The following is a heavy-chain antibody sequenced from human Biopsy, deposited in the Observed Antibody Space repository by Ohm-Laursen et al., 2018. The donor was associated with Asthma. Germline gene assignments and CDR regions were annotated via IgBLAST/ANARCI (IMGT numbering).Heavy chain of an antibody. D-gene: IGHD2-2*01. CDR3: ARDGVVPDAMYYHYYYGLDV. V-gene: IGHV3-74*01. Sequence: SLRLSCSASGLTFSDYWMHWARQAPGKGLEWVSRVKGDGRRTSYADSVKGRFTISRDNAKNTLYLQMNSLRVEDTAVYYCARDGVVPDAMYYHYYYGLDVWGQGTTVTVSS. CDR2: VKGDGRRT. J-gene: IGHJ6*02. CDR1: GLTFSDYW.